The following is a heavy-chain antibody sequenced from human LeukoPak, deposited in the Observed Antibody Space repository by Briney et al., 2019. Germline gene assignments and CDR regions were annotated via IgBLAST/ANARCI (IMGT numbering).Heavy chain of an antibody. Sequence: GASVKVSCKSSGYDFSSYGLSWVRHVPGQGLQWMGWISVYDGKTGYGPLQGRVTMTTDTSTGTAYMELRNLRSEDTAIYYCARHMTTVVTSLDYWGQGTMVTVSS. D-gene: IGHD4-23*01. CDR1: GYDFSSYG. CDR3: ARHMTTVVTSLDY. J-gene: IGHJ4*02. CDR2: ISVYDGKT. V-gene: IGHV1-18*01.